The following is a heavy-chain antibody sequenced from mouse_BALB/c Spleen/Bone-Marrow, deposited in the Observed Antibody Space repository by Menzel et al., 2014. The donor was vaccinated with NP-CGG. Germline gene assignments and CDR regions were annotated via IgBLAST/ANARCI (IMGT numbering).Heavy chain of an antibody. Sequence: VHLVESGPGLVQPSQSLSITCTVSGLSLTSYGVHWVRQSPGKGLEWLGVIWRGGSTDYNAAFMSRLSITKDNSKSQVFFKMKSLQADDTAIYYCAKNQGSFYYGSSHWYFDVWGAGTTVTVSS. D-gene: IGHD1-1*01. V-gene: IGHV2-5*01. CDR2: IWRGGST. CDR1: GLSLTSYG. CDR3: AKNQGSFYYGSSHWYFDV. J-gene: IGHJ1*01.